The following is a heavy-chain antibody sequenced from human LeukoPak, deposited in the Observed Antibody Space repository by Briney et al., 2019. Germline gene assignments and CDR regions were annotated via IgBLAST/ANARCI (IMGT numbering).Heavy chain of an antibody. D-gene: IGHD4-17*01. CDR1: RFTFRNYA. V-gene: IGHV3-48*01. Sequence: PGGSLRLSCAASRFTFRNYAMHWVRQAPGKGLEWVSYISSSSSTIYYADSVKGRFTISRDNAKNSLYLQMNSLRVEDTAVYYCARDIDNGDYVVYWGQGTLVTVSS. J-gene: IGHJ4*02. CDR3: ARDIDNGDYVVY. CDR2: ISSSSSTI.